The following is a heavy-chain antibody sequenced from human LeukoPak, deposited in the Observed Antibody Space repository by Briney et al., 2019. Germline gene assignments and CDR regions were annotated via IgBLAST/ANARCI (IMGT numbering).Heavy chain of an antibody. V-gene: IGHV1-2*02. J-gene: IGHJ5*02. Sequence: ASVKVSCKASGYTFTGYYMHWVRQAPGQGLEWMGWINPNSGGTNYAQKFQGRVTMTRDTSISTAYMELSRLRSDDTAVYYCARVGFYYYGSGSYPPGNWFDPWGQGTLVTVSS. CDR3: ARVGFYYYGSGSYPPGNWFDP. CDR2: INPNSGGT. D-gene: IGHD3-10*01. CDR1: GYTFTGYY.